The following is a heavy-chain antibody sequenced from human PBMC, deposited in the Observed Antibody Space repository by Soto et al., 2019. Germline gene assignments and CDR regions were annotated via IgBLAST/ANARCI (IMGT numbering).Heavy chain of an antibody. Sequence: GSLRHSCVGAGFTLSDSIIAWVRQAPGKRLEWLSVMGGDGRTRYALSVTGRFTISRDNSKNTLYLQMRSLRAEDAAAYYCVKWHTSNFDSLPFTGFDFWGQGTQVTVSS. CDR2: MGGDGRT. CDR3: VKWHTSNFDSLPFTGFDF. D-gene: IGHD3-22*01. J-gene: IGHJ4*02. V-gene: IGHV3-23*01. CDR1: GFTLSDSI.